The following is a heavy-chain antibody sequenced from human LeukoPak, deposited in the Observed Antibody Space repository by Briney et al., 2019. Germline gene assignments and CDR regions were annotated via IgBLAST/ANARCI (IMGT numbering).Heavy chain of an antibody. D-gene: IGHD4-17*01. CDR1: GGSFSGYY. Sequence: SETLSLTCAVYGGSFSGYYWSWIRQPPGKGLEWIWEINHSGSTNYNPSLKSRVTMSVDTSKNQFSLKLSSVTAADTAVHYCARDYGYGDYGVYFDYRGQGTLVTVSS. V-gene: IGHV4-34*01. J-gene: IGHJ4*02. CDR2: INHSGST. CDR3: ARDYGYGDYGVYFDY.